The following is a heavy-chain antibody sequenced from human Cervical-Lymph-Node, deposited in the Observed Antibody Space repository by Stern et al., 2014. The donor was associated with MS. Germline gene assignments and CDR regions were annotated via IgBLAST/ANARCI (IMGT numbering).Heavy chain of an antibody. J-gene: IGHJ6*02. D-gene: IGHD3-16*01. CDR2: IAPIFGSA. V-gene: IGHV1-69*06. CDR1: GGSFTSFA. CDR3: ATEVGSLGMDV. Sequence: QVQLVESGAEVKKPGSSVKVSCKASGGSFTSFAISWVRQAPGQGLEWMGGIAPIFGSADYAQKFQGRVTITADKSTSTVYMELSSLRSEDTAVYYCATEVGSLGMDVWGQGTTVTVSS.